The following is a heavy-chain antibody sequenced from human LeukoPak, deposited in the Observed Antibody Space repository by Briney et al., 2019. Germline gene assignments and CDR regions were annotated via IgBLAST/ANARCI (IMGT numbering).Heavy chain of an antibody. CDR2: ISSRSSTI. V-gene: IGHV3-48*01. CDR3: ARDSSVTAAPIDY. CDR1: GFTFSSYS. Sequence: GSLRLSCAASGFTFSSYSMNWVRQAPGKGLESVSYISSRSSTIYYADSLKGRFTISRDDAENSLYLQMNSLRAEDTAVYYCARDSSVTAAPIDYWGQGTLVTVSS. J-gene: IGHJ4*02. D-gene: IGHD2-2*01.